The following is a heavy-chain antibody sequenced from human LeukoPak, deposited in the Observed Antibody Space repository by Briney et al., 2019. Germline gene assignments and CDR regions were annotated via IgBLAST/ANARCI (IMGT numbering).Heavy chain of an antibody. CDR1: GGSISSGGYS. J-gene: IGHJ4*02. Sequence: TLSLTCAVSGGSISSGGYSWRWIRQPPGKGLEWIGYIYHSGSTYYNPSLKSRVTISVDRSKNQFSLKLSSVTAADTAVYYCARLTGVEVVFDYWGQGALVTVSS. CDR3: ARLTGVEVVFDY. V-gene: IGHV4-30-2*01. D-gene: IGHD7-27*01. CDR2: IYHSGST.